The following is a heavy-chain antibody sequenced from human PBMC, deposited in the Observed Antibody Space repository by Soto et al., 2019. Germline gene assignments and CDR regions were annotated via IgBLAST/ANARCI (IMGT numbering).Heavy chain of an antibody. V-gene: IGHV4-31*03. CDR2: IYYSGST. D-gene: IGHD3-9*01. CDR1: GGSISSGGYY. Sequence: QVQLQESGPGLVKPSQTLSLTCTVSGGSISSGGYYWSWIRQHPGKGLEWIGYIYYSGSTYYNPSLKSRVTRSVYTYKNQFSLKLSSVTAADTAVYYCARPILTCYYTDAFDIWGQGTMVTVSS. CDR3: ARPILTCYYTDAFDI. J-gene: IGHJ3*02.